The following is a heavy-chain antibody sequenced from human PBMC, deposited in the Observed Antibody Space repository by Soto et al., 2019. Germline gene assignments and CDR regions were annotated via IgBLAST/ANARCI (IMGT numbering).Heavy chain of an antibody. D-gene: IGHD3-16*01. CDR1: GFTFSSYG. CDR3: ARVLRDDGPLNYYCGMDV. V-gene: IGHV3-33*01. Sequence: QVQLVESGGGVVQPGRSLRLSCAASGFTFSSYGMHWVRQAPGKGLEWVAVIWYDGSNKYYADSVKGRFTISRDNSKNTLYLQMNSLRAEDTAVYYCARVLRDDGPLNYYCGMDVWGQGTTVTVSS. J-gene: IGHJ6*02. CDR2: IWYDGSNK.